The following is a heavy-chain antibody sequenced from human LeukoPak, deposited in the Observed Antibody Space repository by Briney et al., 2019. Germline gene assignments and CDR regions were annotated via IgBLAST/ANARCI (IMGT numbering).Heavy chain of an antibody. CDR2: IYTSGST. J-gene: IGHJ4*02. Sequence: SETLSLTCTVSGGSISSSSYYWGWIRQPPGKGLEWIGRIYTSGSTNYNPSLKSRVTMSVDTSKNQFSLKLSSVTAADTAVYYCARVSLVRGAPDYYFDYWGQGTLVTVSS. V-gene: IGHV4-39*07. D-gene: IGHD3-10*01. CDR1: GGSISSSSYY. CDR3: ARVSLVRGAPDYYFDY.